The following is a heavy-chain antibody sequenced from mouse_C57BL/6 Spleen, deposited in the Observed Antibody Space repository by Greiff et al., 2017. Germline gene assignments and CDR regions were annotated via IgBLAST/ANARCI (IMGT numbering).Heavy chain of an antibody. CDR2: IYPGSGST. CDR3: ARKDGYYKSFDV. Sequence: QVQLKQSGAELVKPGASVKMSCKASGYTFTSYWITWVKQRPGQGLEWIGDIYPGSGSTNYNEKFKSKATLTVDTSSSTAYMQLSSLTSEDSAVYYCARKDGYYKSFDVWGTGTTVTVSS. J-gene: IGHJ1*03. D-gene: IGHD2-3*01. V-gene: IGHV1-55*01. CDR1: GYTFTSYW.